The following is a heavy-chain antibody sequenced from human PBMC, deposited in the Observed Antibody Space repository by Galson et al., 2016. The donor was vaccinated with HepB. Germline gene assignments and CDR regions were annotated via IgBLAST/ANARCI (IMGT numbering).Heavy chain of an antibody. V-gene: IGHV3-30*18. J-gene: IGHJ6*04. CDR1: GFTFSNYG. CDR2: ISYAGSNK. CDR3: AKDGRAFGFWSGSRPANYGLDV. Sequence: SLRLSCAASGFTFSNYGMHWVRQAPGKGLEWVTIISYAGSNKYYADSVKGRFTISRDDSRNTLFLQMNNLRPEDTAVYYCAKDGRAFGFWSGSRPANYGLDVWGKGTTVTVSS. D-gene: IGHD3-3*01.